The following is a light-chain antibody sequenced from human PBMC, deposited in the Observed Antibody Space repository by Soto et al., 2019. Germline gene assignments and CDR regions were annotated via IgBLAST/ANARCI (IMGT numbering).Light chain of an antibody. CDR3: QQYHTWPVT. Sequence: IVMTQSPATLSVSPGERVTFSCMASQGINRKLAWYQHKAGQAPRLLISGASTGATGIPARFSGSGSGTEFTLTINSLQYEDSAVYYCQQYHTWPVTFGGGTKVDIK. J-gene: IGKJ4*01. CDR2: GAS. V-gene: IGKV3-15*01. CDR1: QGINRK.